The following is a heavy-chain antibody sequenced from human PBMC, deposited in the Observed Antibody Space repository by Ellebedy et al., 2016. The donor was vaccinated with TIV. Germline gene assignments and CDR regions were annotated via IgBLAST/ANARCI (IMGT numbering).Heavy chain of an antibody. CDR2: IYYSGST. CDR1: GGSISSSSYY. D-gene: IGHD5-18*01. Sequence: SETLSLTXTVSGGSISSSSYYWGWIRQPPGKGLEWIGSIYYSGSTYYNPSLKSRVTISVDTSKNQFSLKLSSVTAADTAVYYCARDSVTQVYYYYGMDVWGQGTTVTVSS. J-gene: IGHJ6*02. CDR3: ARDSVTQVYYYYGMDV. V-gene: IGHV4-39*07.